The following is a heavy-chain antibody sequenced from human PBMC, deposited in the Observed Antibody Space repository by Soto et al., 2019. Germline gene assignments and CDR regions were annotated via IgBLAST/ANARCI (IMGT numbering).Heavy chain of an antibody. CDR1: GLTFGSRA. D-gene: IGHD3-10*01. CDR3: ARGSTDSYPGSRIFDS. V-gene: IGHV3-23*01. Sequence: EVQLLESGGDLKQPGGSLRLSCVASGLTFGSRAMSWVRQAPGEGLQWVSTITDTGGDAKYADSMRGRFVISRDNSKKTLYPQMTSLTAEDSSMYSCARGSTDSYPGSRIFDSWGRGTLVTVSS. J-gene: IGHJ4*02. CDR2: ITDTGGDA.